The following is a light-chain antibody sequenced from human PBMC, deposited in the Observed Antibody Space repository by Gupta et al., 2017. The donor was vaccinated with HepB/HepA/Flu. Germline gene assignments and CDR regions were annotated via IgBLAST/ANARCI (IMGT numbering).Light chain of an antibody. CDR2: DVN. CDR3: NSYTTSSTWV. CDR1: SSDVGGYNS. J-gene: IGLJ3*02. Sequence: QSALTQPASVSGSPGQSITMSCTGTSSDVGGYNSVSWYQQHPGKAPKLMIYDVNNRPSGISNRFSGSKSGNTASLTISGLQAEDEADYYCNSYTTSSTWVLGGGTKVTVL. V-gene: IGLV2-14*01.